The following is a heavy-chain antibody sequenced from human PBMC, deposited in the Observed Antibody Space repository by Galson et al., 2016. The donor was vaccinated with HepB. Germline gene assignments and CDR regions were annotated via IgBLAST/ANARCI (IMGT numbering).Heavy chain of an antibody. CDR1: RFTFSSFA. CDR2: ISYDGTIQ. D-gene: IGHD5-18*01. V-gene: IGHV3-30*18. Sequence: SLRLSCAASRFTFSSFAIHWVRQAPGKGLEWVAAISYDGTIQYYVDYVKGRFTISRDNSKKTLYLQMNGLRNEDTAVYYCAKDRYTYGHVPFDYWGQGTLVSVSS. CDR3: AKDRYTYGHVPFDY. J-gene: IGHJ4*02.